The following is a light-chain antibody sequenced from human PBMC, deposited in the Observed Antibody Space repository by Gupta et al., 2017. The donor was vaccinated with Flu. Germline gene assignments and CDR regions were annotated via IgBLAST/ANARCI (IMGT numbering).Light chain of an antibody. CDR1: QGIANY. CDR3: QKDNTAPRT. J-gene: IGKJ1*01. V-gene: IGKV1-27*01. Sequence: DVQMTQSPSSLSASVGDRVTIACRASQGIANYLAWYQQKPGKVPRLLIYDASTLQSGVPSRFIGSGSGTDFTLTISSLQPEDVATYYCQKDNTAPRTFGQGTKVETK. CDR2: DAS.